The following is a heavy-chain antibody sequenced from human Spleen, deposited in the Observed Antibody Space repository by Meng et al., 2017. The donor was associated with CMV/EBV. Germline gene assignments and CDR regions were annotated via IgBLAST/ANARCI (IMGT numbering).Heavy chain of an antibody. Sequence: ETLSLTCTVSGGSISSYYWSWIRQPPGKGLEWVSGISGSGGTTYYADSVKGRFTMSRDNSKNTLYLQMNSLRAEDTAAYYCALDSCYYNSSRPGFDDWGQGTLVTVSS. V-gene: IGHV3-23*01. CDR3: ALDSCYYNSSRPGFDD. J-gene: IGHJ4*02. CDR1: GGSISSYY. D-gene: IGHD3-10*01. CDR2: ISGSGGTT.